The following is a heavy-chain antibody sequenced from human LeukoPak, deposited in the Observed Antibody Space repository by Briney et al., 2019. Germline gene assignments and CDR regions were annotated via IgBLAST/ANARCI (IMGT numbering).Heavy chain of an antibody. CDR3: AKDRYARTSLFDY. D-gene: IGHD2-8*01. Sequence: PGRSLRLSCAASEFTFDDYAMHWVRQAPGKGLEWVSGISWNSGSIGYADSVKGRFTISRDNAKNSLYLQMNSLRAEDTALYYCAKDRYARTSLFDYWGQGTLVTVSS. J-gene: IGHJ4*02. CDR1: EFTFDDYA. CDR2: ISWNSGSI. V-gene: IGHV3-9*01.